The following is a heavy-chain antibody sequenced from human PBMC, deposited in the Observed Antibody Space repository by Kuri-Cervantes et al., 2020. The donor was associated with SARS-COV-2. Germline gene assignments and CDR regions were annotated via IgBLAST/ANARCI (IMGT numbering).Heavy chain of an antibody. CDR1: GSTFTNSW. CDR3: ARPQFSGYGMDV. Sequence: KVSCKGSGSTFTNSWIAWVRHVPGKGLEWVGVIHPGDSDKRHGASFQGQVTISADKSLNTVYLQWSSLKSSDTAIYYCARPQFSGYGMDVWGQGTTVTVSS. D-gene: IGHD2/OR15-2a*01. V-gene: IGHV5-51*01. CDR2: IHPGDSDK. J-gene: IGHJ6*02.